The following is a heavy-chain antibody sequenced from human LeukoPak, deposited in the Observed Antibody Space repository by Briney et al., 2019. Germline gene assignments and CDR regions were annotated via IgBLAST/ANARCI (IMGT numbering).Heavy chain of an antibody. CDR1: GGSISSYY. V-gene: IGHV4-4*09. Sequence: SETLSLTCTVSGGSISSYYWSWIRQSPGRGLEWIGYTQNTGSTKYNPSLKSRVTISVDTSKNQFSLKLSSVTAADTAVYYCARTSSTGSLDYWGQGTLVTVSS. CDR3: ARTSSTGSLDY. D-gene: IGHD1-14*01. J-gene: IGHJ4*02. CDR2: TQNTGST.